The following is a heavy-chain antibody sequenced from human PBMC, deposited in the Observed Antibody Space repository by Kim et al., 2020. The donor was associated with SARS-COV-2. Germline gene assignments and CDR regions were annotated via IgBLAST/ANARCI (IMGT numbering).Heavy chain of an antibody. D-gene: IGHD3-16*01. CDR3: ATGGGSSGPNGMDV. CDR1: GGSISSGGYY. CDR2: IYYSGST. V-gene: IGHV4-31*03. Sequence: SETLSLTCTVSGGSISSGGYYWSWIRQHPGKGLEWIGYIYYSGSTYYNPSLKSRVTISVDTSKNQFSLKLSSVTAADTAVYYCATGGGSSGPNGMDVWGQGTTVTVSS. J-gene: IGHJ6*02.